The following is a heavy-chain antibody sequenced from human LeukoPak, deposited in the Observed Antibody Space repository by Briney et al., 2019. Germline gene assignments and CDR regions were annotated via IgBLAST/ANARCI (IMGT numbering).Heavy chain of an antibody. J-gene: IGHJ4*02. CDR1: GGSISSYY. CDR2: IYYSGST. D-gene: IGHD4-17*01. Sequence: SETLSLTCTVSGGSISSYYWSWIRQPPGKGLEWIGYIYYSGSTNYNPSLKSRVTTSVDTSKNQFSLKLSSVTAADTAVYYCARDHGDYGGFDYWGQGTLVTVSS. V-gene: IGHV4-59*01. CDR3: ARDHGDYGGFDY.